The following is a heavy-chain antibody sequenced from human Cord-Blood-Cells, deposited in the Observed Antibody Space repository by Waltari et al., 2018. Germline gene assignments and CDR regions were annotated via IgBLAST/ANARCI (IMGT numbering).Heavy chain of an antibody. CDR2: IKSDGSST. V-gene: IGHV3-74*01. J-gene: IGHJ3*02. CDR1: GFTFSSYW. Sequence: EVQLVESGGGLVQPGGSLRLSCAASGFTFSSYWMHWVRQAPGKGLVWGSRIKSDGSSTSYADSVKGRFTISRDNAKNTLYLQMNSLRAEDTAVYYCARTPGQLAYDAFDIWGQGTMVTVSS. D-gene: IGHD1-1*01. CDR3: ARTPGQLAYDAFDI.